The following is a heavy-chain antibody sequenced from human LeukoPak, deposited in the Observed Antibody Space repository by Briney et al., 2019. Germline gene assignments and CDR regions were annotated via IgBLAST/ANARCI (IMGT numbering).Heavy chain of an antibody. D-gene: IGHD3-3*01. Sequence: LGASVKVSCKASGYTFTGYYMHWVRQAPGQGLEWMGWINPNSGGTNYAQKFQGRVTMTRDTSISTAYMELSRLRSDDTAVYYCARDYRKLTYYDFWSGYGGYWGQGTLVTVSS. CDR2: INPNSGGT. CDR1: GYTFTGYY. CDR3: ARDYRKLTYYDFWSGYGGY. V-gene: IGHV1-2*02. J-gene: IGHJ4*02.